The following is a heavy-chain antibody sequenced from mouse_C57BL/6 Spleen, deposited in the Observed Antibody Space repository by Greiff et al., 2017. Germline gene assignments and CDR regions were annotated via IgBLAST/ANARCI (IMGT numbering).Heavy chain of an antibody. J-gene: IGHJ1*03. Sequence: EVMLVESGGGLVQPGGSLKLSCAASGFTFSDYGMAWVRQAPRKGPELVAFISNLAYSIYYADTVTGRFTISRENAKNTLYLERSSLRSEDTAMYYCARVHYGSSYGYFDVWGTGTTVTVSS. V-gene: IGHV5-15*01. D-gene: IGHD1-1*01. CDR3: ARVHYGSSYGYFDV. CDR1: GFTFSDYG. CDR2: ISNLAYSI.